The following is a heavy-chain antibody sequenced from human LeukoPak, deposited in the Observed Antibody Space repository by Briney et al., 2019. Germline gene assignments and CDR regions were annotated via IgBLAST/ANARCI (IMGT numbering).Heavy chain of an antibody. D-gene: IGHD6-13*01. CDR3: ARDQAAAGTSWFDP. V-gene: IGHV3-30*02. Sequence: GGSLRLSCAASGFPFSDYVMHWVRQAPGKGLEWVSVIRYDGNNKYYADSVKGRFTISRDNSKNTLYLQMNSLRAEDTAVYYCARDQAAAGTSWFDPWGQGTLVTVSS. CDR1: GFPFSDYV. J-gene: IGHJ5*02. CDR2: IRYDGNNK.